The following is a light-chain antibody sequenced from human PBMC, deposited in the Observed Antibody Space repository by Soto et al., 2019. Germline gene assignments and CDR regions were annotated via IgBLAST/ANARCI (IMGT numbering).Light chain of an antibody. CDR3: QHYKSYSRS. CDR1: QSISSW. J-gene: IGKJ2*01. CDR2: DAS. V-gene: IGKV1-5*01. Sequence: DIEMPQSPSTLSASVGDRVTITCRASQSISSWLAWYQQKPGKAPKLLIYDASNLESGVPSRFRGSGSGTESTNTSSSLLPDEFATSYCQHYKSYSRSFGKGTKLYIQ.